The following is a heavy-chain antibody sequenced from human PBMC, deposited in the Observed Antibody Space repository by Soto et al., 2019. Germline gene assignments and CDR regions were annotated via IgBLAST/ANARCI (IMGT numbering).Heavy chain of an antibody. CDR3: AREKRWLQFHAFDI. CDR2: IIPIFGTA. J-gene: IGHJ3*02. D-gene: IGHD5-12*01. V-gene: IGHV1-69*13. Sequence: SVKVSCKASGGTFSSYAISWVRQAPGQGLEWMGGIIPIFGTANYAQKFQGRVTITADESTSTAYMELSSLRSEDTAVYYCAREKRWLQFHAFDIWGQGTMVTV. CDR1: GGTFSSYA.